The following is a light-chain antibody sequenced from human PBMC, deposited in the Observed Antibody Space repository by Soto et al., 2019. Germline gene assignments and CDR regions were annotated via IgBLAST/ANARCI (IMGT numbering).Light chain of an antibody. V-gene: IGKV3-20*01. CDR1: QSVSSSY. CDR3: QQYGSSFT. Sequence: EIVLTQSPGTLSLSPGERATLSCRASQSVSSSYLAWNQQKPGQAPRLLIYGTSSRATGIPDRFSGSGSGTDFTFTISRLEPEDFAVYYCQQYGSSFTFGQGTRLEIK. J-gene: IGKJ5*01. CDR2: GTS.